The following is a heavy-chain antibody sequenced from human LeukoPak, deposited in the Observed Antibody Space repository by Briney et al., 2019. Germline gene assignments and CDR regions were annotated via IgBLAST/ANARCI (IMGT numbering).Heavy chain of an antibody. CDR2: ISSSGGVI. J-gene: IGHJ5*02. V-gene: IGHV3-11*01. CDR3: ARDPEYSSSWYFWFDP. D-gene: IGHD6-13*01. Sequence: PGGPLRLSCAASGFTFSDYYMSWIRQAPGKGLEGVSYISSSGGVIYYADSVKGRFTISRDNAKNSLYLQMNSLRADDTAVYYCARDPEYSSSWYFWFDPWGQGTLVTVSS. CDR1: GFTFSDYY.